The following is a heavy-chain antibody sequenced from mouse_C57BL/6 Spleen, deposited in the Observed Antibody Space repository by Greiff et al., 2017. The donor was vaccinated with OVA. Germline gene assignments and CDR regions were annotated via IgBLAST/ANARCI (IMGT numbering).Heavy chain of an antibody. CDR2: IYPGDGDT. D-gene: IGHD2-10*02. Sequence: QVQLQQSGAELVKPGASVKISCKASGYAFSSYWMNWVKQRPGKGLEWIGQIYPGDGDTNYNGKFKGKATLTADKSSSTAYMQLSSLTSEDSAVYFCARSEYDNAMDYWGQGTSVTVSS. V-gene: IGHV1-80*01. J-gene: IGHJ4*01. CDR3: ARSEYDNAMDY. CDR1: GYAFSSYW.